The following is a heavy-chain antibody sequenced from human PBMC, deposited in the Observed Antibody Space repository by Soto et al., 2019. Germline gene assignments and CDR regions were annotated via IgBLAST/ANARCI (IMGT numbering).Heavy chain of an antibody. Sequence: PGGSLRLSCAASGFTFSIYAMSWVRHAPGKGLEWVASISSSYYIKYADSVKGRFTISRDNAKNSLYLQMNSLRAEDTAVYYCARGDVVVLTATSNFDYWGQGTLVTVSS. CDR3: ARGDVVVLTATSNFDY. D-gene: IGHD2-21*02. CDR2: ISSSYYI. J-gene: IGHJ4*02. CDR1: GFTFSIYA. V-gene: IGHV3-21*01.